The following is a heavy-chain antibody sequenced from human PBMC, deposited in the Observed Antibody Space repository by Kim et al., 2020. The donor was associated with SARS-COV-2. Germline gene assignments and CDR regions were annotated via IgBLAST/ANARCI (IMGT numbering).Heavy chain of an antibody. Sequence: VKGRFTISIDNSKNTLYLQMNSLRAEDTAVYYCAKAPGYGSGSYYGHFQHWGQGTLVTVSS. V-gene: IGHV3-30*02. D-gene: IGHD3-10*01. J-gene: IGHJ1*01. CDR3: AKAPGYGSGSYYGHFQH.